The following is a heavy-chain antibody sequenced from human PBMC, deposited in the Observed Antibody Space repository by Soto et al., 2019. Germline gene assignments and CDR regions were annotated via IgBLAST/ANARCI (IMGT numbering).Heavy chain of an antibody. J-gene: IGHJ4*02. Sequence: QVQLVESGGGAVQPGESLRLSCVASRFDFTYYAMDWVRQAPGKGLESVAVMSSDGSKIHHTDSVKGRFTISRDNSKNTLYLQMNSLRKEDTAVYFCAKDEGVGGTLGLFDYWGQGTLVSVSS. D-gene: IGHD1-26*01. CDR3: AKDEGVGGTLGLFDY. V-gene: IGHV3-30*18. CDR2: MSSDGSKI. CDR1: RFDFTYYA.